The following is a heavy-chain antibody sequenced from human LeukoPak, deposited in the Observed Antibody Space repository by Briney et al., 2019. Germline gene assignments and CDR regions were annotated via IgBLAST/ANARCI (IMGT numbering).Heavy chain of an antibody. CDR1: GGSVSSGRYY. CDR3: ARKRTGDQGYYFYY. J-gene: IGHJ4*02. D-gene: IGHD1-14*01. CDR2: FYYSGST. V-gene: IGHV4-61*01. Sequence: PSETLSLTCTVSGGSVSSGRYYWSWIRQPPGKGLEWIGYFYYSGSTNYNPSPKTRVTISVDTSKNQFSLKVSSVTAADTAVYYCARKRTGDQGYYFYYWGQGTLVTVSS.